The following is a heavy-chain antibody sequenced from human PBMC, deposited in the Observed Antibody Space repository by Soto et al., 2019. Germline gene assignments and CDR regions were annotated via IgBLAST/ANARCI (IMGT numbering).Heavy chain of an antibody. D-gene: IGHD3-10*01. CDR2: IYYSGST. V-gene: IGHV4-59*01. CDR3: ARAGYYYGSGSYALDY. CDR1: GGSISSYY. J-gene: IGHJ4*02. Sequence: SETLSLTCTVSGGSISSYYWSWIRQPPGKGLEWIGYIYYSGSTNYNPSLKSRVTISVDTSKNQFSLKLSSVTAADTAVYYCARAGYYYGSGSYALDYWGQGTLVTVSS.